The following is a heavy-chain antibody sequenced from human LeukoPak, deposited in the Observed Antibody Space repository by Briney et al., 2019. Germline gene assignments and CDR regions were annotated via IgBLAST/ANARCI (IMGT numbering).Heavy chain of an antibody. Sequence: SETLSLTCTVSGGSISSYYWSWIRQPPGKGLEWIGYIYYSGSTNYNPSLKSRVTISVDTSKNQFSLKLSSVTAADTAVYYCARQSSTMIVVVITSNDDAFDIWGQGTMVTVSS. CDR1: GGSISSYY. J-gene: IGHJ3*02. V-gene: IGHV4-59*08. CDR3: ARQSSTMIVVVITSNDDAFDI. D-gene: IGHD3-22*01. CDR2: IYYSGST.